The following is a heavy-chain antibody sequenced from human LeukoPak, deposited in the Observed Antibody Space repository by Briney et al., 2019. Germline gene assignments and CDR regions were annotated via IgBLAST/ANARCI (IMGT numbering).Heavy chain of an antibody. Sequence: GGSLRLSCAASGFTFSSYAMSWVRQAPGKGLEWVSVISGSGGSTYFADSVKGRFTISRDNSKNTLYLQMNSLRAEDTAVYYCAKHQLYYYDSWGQGTLVTVSS. CDR2: ISGSGGST. CDR1: GFTFSSYA. J-gene: IGHJ4*02. CDR3: AKHQLYYYDS. D-gene: IGHD3-22*01. V-gene: IGHV3-23*01.